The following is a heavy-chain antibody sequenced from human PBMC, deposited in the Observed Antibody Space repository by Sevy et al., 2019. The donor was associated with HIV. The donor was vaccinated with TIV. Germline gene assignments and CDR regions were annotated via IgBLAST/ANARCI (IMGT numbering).Heavy chain of an antibody. CDR1: GFTFSNAW. V-gene: IGHV3-15*01. CDR3: TTESSGWFYFDY. J-gene: IGHJ4*02. CDR2: IKSKTDGGTT. Sequence: GGSVRLSCAASGFTFSNAWMSWVRQAPGKGLEWVGRIKSKTDGGTTDYAAPVKGRFTISRDDSKNTLYLQMNSLKTEDTAVYYCTTESSGWFYFDYWGQGTLVTVSS. D-gene: IGHD6-19*01.